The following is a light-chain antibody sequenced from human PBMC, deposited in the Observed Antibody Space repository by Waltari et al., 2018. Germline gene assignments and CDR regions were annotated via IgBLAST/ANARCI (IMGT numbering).Light chain of an antibody. Sequence: IRLTPSPGTPSLSPGERATLSCRASQSVGRALVWYQQKPGQAPRLLIYDASSRATGTPDRFSGSGSGTDFSLTISRLEPEDFAVYYCQMYVNVPATFGQGTKVEIK. CDR2: DAS. V-gene: IGKV3-20*01. CDR3: QMYVNVPAT. CDR1: QSVGRA. J-gene: IGKJ1*01.